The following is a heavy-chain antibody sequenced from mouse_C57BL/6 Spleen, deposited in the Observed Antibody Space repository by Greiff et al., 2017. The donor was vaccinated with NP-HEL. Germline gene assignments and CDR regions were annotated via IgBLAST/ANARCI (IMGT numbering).Heavy chain of an antibody. J-gene: IGHJ4*01. CDR3: AKGWDYTDYYAMDY. CDR2: IWGDGST. Sequence: QVQLKESGPGLVAPSQSLSITCTVSGFSLTSYGVSWVRPPPGKGLEWLGVIWGDGSTNYHSALISRLSLSKENSKRQAFLKLNSLPTDDTATYYCAKGWDYTDYYAMDYCGQGTSVTVSS. V-gene: IGHV2-3*01. D-gene: IGHD2-12*01. CDR1: GFSLTSYG.